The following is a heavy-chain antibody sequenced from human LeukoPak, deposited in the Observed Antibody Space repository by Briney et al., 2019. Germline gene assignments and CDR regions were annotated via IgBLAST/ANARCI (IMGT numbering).Heavy chain of an antibody. CDR1: GYTFTSYD. D-gene: IGHD3-10*01. J-gene: IGHJ4*02. CDR2: MNPNSGNT. CDR3: ARKVRGDYYFDY. Sequence: ASVKVSCKASGYTFTSYDINWVRQATGQGLEWMGWMNPNSGNTGYAQKFQGRVTMTRNTSISTAYMELSSLRSEDTAVYYCARKVRGDYYFDYWGQGTLVTVSS. V-gene: IGHV1-8*01.